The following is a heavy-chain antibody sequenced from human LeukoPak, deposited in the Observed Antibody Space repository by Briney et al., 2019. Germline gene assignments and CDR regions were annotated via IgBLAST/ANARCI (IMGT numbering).Heavy chain of an antibody. J-gene: IGHJ6*04. D-gene: IGHD3-10*02. CDR3: AELGITMIGGV. V-gene: IGHV3-11*04. Sequence: GGSLRLSCAASGFTFSDYYMNWIRQAPGKGLEWVSYISSSVSTIYYADSVKGRFTISRDNAKNSLYLQMNSLRAEDTAVYYCAELGITMIGGVWGKGTTVTISS. CDR1: GFTFSDYY. CDR2: ISSSVSTI.